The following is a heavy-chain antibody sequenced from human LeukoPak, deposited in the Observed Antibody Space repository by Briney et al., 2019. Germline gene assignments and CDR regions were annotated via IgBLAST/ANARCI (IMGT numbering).Heavy chain of an antibody. CDR3: AKLQTPVVPAATLGFDY. CDR1: GFTFNKYA. CDR2: IGRSGANT. V-gene: IGHV3-23*01. Sequence: GGTLRLSCAASGFTFNKYAMSWVRQAPGRVLEWVSGIGRSGANTYYPASMKGRFTISRDNSRNTLFLEMNTLRAADTAVYYCAKLQTPVVPAATLGFDYWGQGILVTVSS. J-gene: IGHJ4*02. D-gene: IGHD2-2*01.